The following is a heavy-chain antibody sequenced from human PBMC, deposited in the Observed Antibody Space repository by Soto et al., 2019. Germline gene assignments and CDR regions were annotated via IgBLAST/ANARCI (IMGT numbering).Heavy chain of an antibody. CDR1: GFTFSCFA. V-gene: IGHV3-23*01. J-gene: IGHJ6*02. Sequence: PGGSLRLSCAASGFTFSCFAISWVRQAPGKGLEWVSAISAGGGTTHYADSVKGRFTISRDNSKNTLYLQMNSLRAEDTAVYFCAKDRSGYEIYYFGMDVWGQGTTVTVSS. CDR3: AKDRSGYEIYYFGMDV. CDR2: ISAGGGTT. D-gene: IGHD5-12*01.